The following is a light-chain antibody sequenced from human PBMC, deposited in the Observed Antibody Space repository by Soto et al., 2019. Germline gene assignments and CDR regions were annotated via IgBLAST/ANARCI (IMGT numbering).Light chain of an antibody. V-gene: IGKV1-39*01. Sequence: DIQMTQSPSSLSASVGDRVTITCRASQSISSYLNWYQQKPGKAPKLLIYAASSLQSGVPSRFSGSGSGTDFTLTISSLQPEDFATYYCQQSFKTPLPFGGGTKVDIK. CDR1: QSISSY. J-gene: IGKJ4*01. CDR2: AAS. CDR3: QQSFKTPLP.